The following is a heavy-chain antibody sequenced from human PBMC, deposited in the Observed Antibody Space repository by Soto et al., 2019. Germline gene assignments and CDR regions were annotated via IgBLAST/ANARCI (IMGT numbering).Heavy chain of an antibody. J-gene: IGHJ4*02. Sequence: SETLSLTCTVSGGSISSYYWSWIRQPPGKGLEWIGYIYYSGSTNYNPSLKSRVTISVDTSKNQFSLKLSSVTAADTAVYYCARVGEGYLIAPYFDNWGQGTLVTVSS. D-gene: IGHD2-21*01. V-gene: IGHV4-59*01. CDR1: GGSISSYY. CDR2: IYYSGST. CDR3: ARVGEGYLIAPYFDN.